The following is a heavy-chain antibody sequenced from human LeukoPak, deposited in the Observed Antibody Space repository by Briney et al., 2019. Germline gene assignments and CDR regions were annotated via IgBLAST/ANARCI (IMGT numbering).Heavy chain of an antibody. V-gene: IGHV3-23*01. D-gene: IGHD6-19*01. CDR1: GFTFSSYA. Sequence: GSLRLSCAASGFTFSSYAMSWVRQAPGKGLEWVSAISGSGGSTYYADSVKGRFTISRDNSKNTLYLQMNGLRAEDTAVYYCAKGRIEGSSGWSWYFDLWGRGTLVTVSS. CDR3: AKGRIEGSSGWSWYFDL. CDR2: ISGSGGST. J-gene: IGHJ2*01.